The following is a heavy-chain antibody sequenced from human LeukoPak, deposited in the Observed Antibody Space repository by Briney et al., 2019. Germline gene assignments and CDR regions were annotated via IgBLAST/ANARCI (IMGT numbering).Heavy chain of an antibody. CDR3: ARDRGMVRGVRFYYYYGMDV. J-gene: IGHJ6*04. CDR2: IWYDGSNK. V-gene: IGHV3-33*01. Sequence: GGSLRLSCAVSGFTFSSYGMHWVRQAPGKGLEWVAVIWYDGSNKYYADSVKGRFTISRDNSKNTLYLQMNSLRAEDTAVYYCARDRGMVRGVRFYYYYGMDVWGKGTTVTVSS. D-gene: IGHD3-10*01. CDR1: GFTFSSYG.